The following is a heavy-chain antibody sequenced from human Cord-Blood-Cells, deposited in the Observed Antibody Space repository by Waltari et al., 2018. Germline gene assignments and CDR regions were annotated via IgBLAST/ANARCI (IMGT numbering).Heavy chain of an antibody. J-gene: IGHJ3*02. Sequence: QVQLVESGGGVVQPGRSLRLSCAASGFTFSSYGMHWVRRAPGKGLEWVAVIWYDGSNKYYADSVKGRFTISRDNSKNTLYLQMNSLRAEDTAVYYCARGRLLGIYAFDIWGQGTMVTVSS. D-gene: IGHD7-27*01. V-gene: IGHV3-33*01. CDR1: GFTFSSYG. CDR2: IWYDGSNK. CDR3: ARGRLLGIYAFDI.